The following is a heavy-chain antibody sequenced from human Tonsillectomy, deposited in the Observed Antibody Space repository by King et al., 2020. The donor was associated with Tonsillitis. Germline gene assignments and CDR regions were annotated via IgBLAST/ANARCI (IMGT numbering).Heavy chain of an antibody. V-gene: IGHV3-11*06. CDR2: ISSSSSYT. CDR3: ARGYCSSTSCYAGDYYYCGMDV. CDR1: GFTFSDYY. D-gene: IGHD2-2*01. J-gene: IGHJ6*02. Sequence: VQLVESGGGLVKPGGSLRLSCAASGFTFSDYYMSWIRQAPGKGLEWVSYISSSSSYTNYADSVKGRFTISRDNAKNSLYLQMNSLRAEDTAVYYCARGYCSSTSCYAGDYYYCGMDVWGQGTTVTVSS.